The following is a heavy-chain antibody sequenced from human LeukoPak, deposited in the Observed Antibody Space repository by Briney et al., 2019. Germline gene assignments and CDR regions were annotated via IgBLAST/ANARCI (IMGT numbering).Heavy chain of an antibody. D-gene: IGHD3-22*01. Sequence: GGSLRLSCAASGFTFDDYGMSWVRQAPGKGLVWVSGINWDGGSTGYADSVKGRFTISRDNAKNSLYLQMNSLRAEDTALYYCARGYYYDSSGYYYGHAYRGQGTLVTVSS. CDR2: INWDGGST. J-gene: IGHJ4*02. CDR3: ARGYYYDSSGYYYGHAY. V-gene: IGHV3-20*04. CDR1: GFTFDDYG.